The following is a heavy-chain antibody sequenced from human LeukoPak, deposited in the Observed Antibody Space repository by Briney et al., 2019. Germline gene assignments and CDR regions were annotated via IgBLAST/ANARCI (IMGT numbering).Heavy chain of an antibody. CDR1: GYTFTGYY. Sequence: ASVKVSCQASGYTFTGYYMHWVRQAPGQGLEWMGRINPNSGGTNYAQKLQGRVTMTRDTSISAAYMELSRLRSDDTAVYYCARDFYGDYFMGYWGQGTLVTVSS. CDR2: INPNSGGT. CDR3: ARDFYGDYFMGY. V-gene: IGHV1-2*06. J-gene: IGHJ4*02. D-gene: IGHD4-17*01.